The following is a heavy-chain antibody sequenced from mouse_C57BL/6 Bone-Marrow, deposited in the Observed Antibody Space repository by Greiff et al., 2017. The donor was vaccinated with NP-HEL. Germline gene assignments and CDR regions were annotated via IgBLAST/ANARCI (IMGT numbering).Heavy chain of an antibody. V-gene: IGHV1-69*01. D-gene: IGHD2-4*01. J-gene: IGHJ3*01. CDR2: IDPSDSYT. CDR3: TVGLYYDYEGFAY. Sequence: VQLQQPGAELVMPGASVKLSCKASGYTFTSYWMHWVKQRPGQGLEWIGEIDPSDSYTNYNQKFKGKSTLTVDKSSSTAYMQLSSLTSEDSAVYYCTVGLYYDYEGFAYWGQGTLVTVSA. CDR1: GYTFTSYW.